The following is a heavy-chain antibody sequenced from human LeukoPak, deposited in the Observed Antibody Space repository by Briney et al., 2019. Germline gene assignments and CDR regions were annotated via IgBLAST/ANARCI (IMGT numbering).Heavy chain of an antibody. CDR1: GGSFSGYY. V-gene: IGHV4-34*01. CDR3: ATTEGSSGGDWGYFDY. Sequence: SETLSLTCAVYGGSFSGYYWSWIRQPPGKGLEWIGEINHSGSTNYNPSLKSRVTISVDTSKNQFSLKLSSVTAADTAVYYCATTEGSSGGDWGYFDYWGQGTLVTVSS. D-gene: IGHD2-2*01. J-gene: IGHJ4*02. CDR2: INHSGST.